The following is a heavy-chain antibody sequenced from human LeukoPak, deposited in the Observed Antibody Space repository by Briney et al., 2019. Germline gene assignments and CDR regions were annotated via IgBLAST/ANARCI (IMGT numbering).Heavy chain of an antibody. CDR1: GGSFSGYY. J-gene: IGHJ4*02. V-gene: IGHV4-34*01. Sequence: SETLSLTCTVYGGSFSGYYWSWIRQPPGKGLEWIGEINHSGCTNYNPSLKSRVTISVDTSKNQFSLKLRSVTAADTAVYYCARGRSYYDFWSGYYSPRDVDTATYYWGQGTLVNVSS. D-gene: IGHD3-3*01. CDR3: ARGRSYYDFWSGYYSPRDVDTATYY. CDR2: INHSGCT.